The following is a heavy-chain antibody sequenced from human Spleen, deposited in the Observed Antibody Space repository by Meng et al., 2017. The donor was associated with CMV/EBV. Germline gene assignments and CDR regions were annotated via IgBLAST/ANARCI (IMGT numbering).Heavy chain of an antibody. CDR3: ARDKWYSSNGGVYYYGMDV. CDR2: ISSSGSTI. V-gene: IGHV3-11*04. J-gene: IGHJ6*02. CDR1: GFTFSDYY. Sequence: GESLKISCAASGFTFSDYYMSWIRQAPGKGLEWVSYISSSGSTIYYADSVKGRFTISRDNAKNSLYLQMNSLRAEDTAVYYCARDKWYSSNGGVYYYGMDVWGQGTTVTVSS. D-gene: IGHD6-13*01.